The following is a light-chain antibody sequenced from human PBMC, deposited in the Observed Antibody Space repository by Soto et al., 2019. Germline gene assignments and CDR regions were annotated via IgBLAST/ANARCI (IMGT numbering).Light chain of an antibody. CDR2: GAS. V-gene: IGKV3-15*01. J-gene: IGKJ5*01. Sequence: EILMTQSPDTLSVSPGESDTLSCRASQRVYSNLAWYQQRPGQAPRLLIYGASTRATGVPARFSGRGSGTEFTLTISSLQSEDFAVYYCQQYTNWPPNTFGQGTRLEIK. CDR3: QQYTNWPPNT. CDR1: QRVYSN.